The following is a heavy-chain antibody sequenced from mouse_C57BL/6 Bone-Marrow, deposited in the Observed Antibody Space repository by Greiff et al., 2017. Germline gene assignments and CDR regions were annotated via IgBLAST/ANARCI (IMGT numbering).Heavy chain of an antibody. D-gene: IGHD1-1*01. CDR2: ISSGGSYT. J-gene: IGHJ3*01. CDR3: ARLYYGSSLAWFAY. Sequence: EVKLMESGGDLVKPGGSLKLSCAASGFTFSSYGMSWVRQTPDKRLEWVATISSGGSYTYYPDSVKGRFTISRDNAKNTLYLKMSSLKSEDTAMYYCARLYYGSSLAWFAYWGQGTLVTVSA. CDR1: GFTFSSYG. V-gene: IGHV5-6*01.